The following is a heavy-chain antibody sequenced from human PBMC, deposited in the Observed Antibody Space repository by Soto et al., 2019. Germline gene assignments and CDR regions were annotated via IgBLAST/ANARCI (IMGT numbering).Heavy chain of an antibody. Sequence: SETLSLTCGVYGGSFSGYYWSWIRQTPGKGLEWIGEINHSGTTNYNPSLKSRVTISEDTSNKQFSLRLTSVTAADTAVYYCARGQSHYGAGSRDWFDPWGQGTLVTVSS. CDR1: GGSFSGYY. J-gene: IGHJ5*02. CDR2: INHSGTT. V-gene: IGHV4-34*01. CDR3: ARGQSHYGAGSRDWFDP. D-gene: IGHD3-10*01.